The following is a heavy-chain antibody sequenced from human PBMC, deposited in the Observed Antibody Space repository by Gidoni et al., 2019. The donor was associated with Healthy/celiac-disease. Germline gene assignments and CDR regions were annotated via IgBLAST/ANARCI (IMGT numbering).Heavy chain of an antibody. CDR2: IIPILGIA. Sequence: QVQLVQSGAEVKKPGSSVKFSCKASGVTFNSYTISWVRQAPGQGLEWMGRIIPILGIANYAQKFQGRVTITADKSTSTAYMELSSLRSEDTAVYYCARGPVTTGGYFDYWGQGTLVTVSS. CDR3: ARGPVTTGGYFDY. CDR1: GVTFNSYT. J-gene: IGHJ4*02. V-gene: IGHV1-69*02. D-gene: IGHD4-4*01.